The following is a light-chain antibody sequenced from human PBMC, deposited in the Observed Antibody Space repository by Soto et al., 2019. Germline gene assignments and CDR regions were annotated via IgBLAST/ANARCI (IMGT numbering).Light chain of an antibody. Sequence: QAVVTQEPSLTVSPGGTVTLTCALTTGEVTSGYYPNWFQRKPGQALRTLIYRTSNNHSWTPARFSGSLLGGKAALTLSGVQPEDEADYYCVLLYGGALVFGGGTKLTVL. V-gene: IGLV7-43*01. CDR2: RTS. CDR1: TGEVTSGYY. CDR3: VLLYGGALV. J-gene: IGLJ3*02.